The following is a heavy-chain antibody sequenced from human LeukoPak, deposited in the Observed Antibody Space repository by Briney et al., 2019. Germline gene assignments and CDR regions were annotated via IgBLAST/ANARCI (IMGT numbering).Heavy chain of an antibody. CDR3: VRDRFFSFDF. Sequence: PGRSLRLSCATSGFTFGDYIMSWVRQAPGKGLEWLAYIRSSPFTIYYADSVMGRFTISTDNANNSLYLQMNSLRGEDTAVYYCVRDRFFSFDFWGQGTVVTVSS. V-gene: IGHV3-48*01. CDR1: GFTFGDYI. J-gene: IGHJ4*02. CDR2: IRSSPFTI.